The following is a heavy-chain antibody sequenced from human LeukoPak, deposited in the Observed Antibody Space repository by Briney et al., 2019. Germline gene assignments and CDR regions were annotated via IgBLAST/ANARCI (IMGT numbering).Heavy chain of an antibody. Sequence: SETLSLTCTVSGGSISSYYWSWIRQPPGKGLEWIGYIYYSGSTNYNPSLKSRVTISVDTSKNQFSLKLSSVTAADTAVYYCARYGYNWNDVYYFDYWGQGTLVTVSS. J-gene: IGHJ4*02. CDR1: GGSISSYY. D-gene: IGHD1-1*01. CDR2: IYYSGST. V-gene: IGHV4-59*01. CDR3: ARYGYNWNDVYYFDY.